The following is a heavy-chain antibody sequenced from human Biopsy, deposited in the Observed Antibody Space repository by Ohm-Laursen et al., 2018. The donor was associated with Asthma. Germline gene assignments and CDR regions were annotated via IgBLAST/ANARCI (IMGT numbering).Heavy chain of an antibody. D-gene: IGHD1-26*01. CDR2: ISSSGAST. Sequence: SLRLSRAPTAFTFSRYAMSWVRQAPGKGLEWVSSISSSGASTYYADSVKGRFTISRDNRKNTLYLQMSSLRADDTAVCYCAKGRTYTTDRYDYWGQGSLVTVSS. J-gene: IGHJ4*02. CDR3: AKGRTYTTDRYDY. V-gene: IGHV3-23*01. CDR1: AFTFSRYA.